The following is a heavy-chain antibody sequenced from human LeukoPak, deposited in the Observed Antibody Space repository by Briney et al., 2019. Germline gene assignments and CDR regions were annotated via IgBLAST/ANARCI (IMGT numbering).Heavy chain of an antibody. CDR3: ARHRGSGSPYFDY. CDR1: GYSINSGYS. V-gene: IGHV4-38-2*02. CDR2: IYHRGNT. J-gene: IGHJ4*02. D-gene: IGHD3-10*01. Sequence: SETLSLTCTVSGYSINSGYSWGWIRQPPGKGLEWIGNIYHRGNTYSDPSLKSRVTISVDTSKNQFSLKLSSVTAADTAVYYCARHRGSGSPYFDYWGQGTLVTVSS.